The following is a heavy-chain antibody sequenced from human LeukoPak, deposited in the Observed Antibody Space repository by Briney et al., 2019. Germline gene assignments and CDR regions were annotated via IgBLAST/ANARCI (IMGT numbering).Heavy chain of an antibody. J-gene: IGHJ4*02. Sequence: ASVKVSCKASGYTFTSYYMHWVRQAPGQGLEWMGIINPSGGSTSYEQKFQGRVTMTRDTSTSTVYMELSSLRSEDTAVYYCARPNYDSSGYYSYKLYYWGQGTLVTVSS. CDR2: INPSGGST. V-gene: IGHV1-46*01. CDR1: GYTFTSYY. CDR3: ARPNYDSSGYYSYKLYY. D-gene: IGHD3-22*01.